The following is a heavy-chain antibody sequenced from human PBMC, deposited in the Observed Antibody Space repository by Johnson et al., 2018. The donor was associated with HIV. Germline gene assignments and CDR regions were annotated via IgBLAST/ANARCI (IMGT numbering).Heavy chain of an antibody. CDR3: ARQKNSQGRWLQFDAFDI. J-gene: IGHJ3*02. CDR2: ISYDGSNK. D-gene: IGHD5-24*01. CDR1: GFTFSNYW. Sequence: QVQLVESGGGVVQPGRSLRLSCAASGFTFSNYWMSWVRQAPGKGLEWVAVISYDGSNKYYADSVKGRFTISRDNAKNSLYLQMNSLRAEDTAVYYCARQKNSQGRWLQFDAFDIWGQGTMVTVSS. V-gene: IGHV3-30*03.